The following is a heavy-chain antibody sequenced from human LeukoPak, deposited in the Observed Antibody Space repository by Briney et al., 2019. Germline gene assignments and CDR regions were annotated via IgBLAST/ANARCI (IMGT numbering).Heavy chain of an antibody. CDR3: AKGGYCSSTSCPFDY. D-gene: IGHD2-2*01. CDR1: GFTFSSYA. CDR2: ISGSGGST. V-gene: IGHV3-23*01. J-gene: IGHJ4*02. Sequence: GGSLRLSCAASGFTFSSYAMSWVRQAPGKGLEWVSGISGSGGSTYYADSVKGRFTISRDNSKNTLYLQVNSLRAEETAVYYCAKGGYCSSTSCPFDYWGQGTLVTVSS.